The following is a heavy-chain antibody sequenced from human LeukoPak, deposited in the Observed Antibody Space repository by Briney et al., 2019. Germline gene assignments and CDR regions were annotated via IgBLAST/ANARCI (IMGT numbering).Heavy chain of an antibody. J-gene: IGHJ4*02. CDR3: AREDAYYYGSGSYRIFDY. Sequence: SETLSLTCTVSGGSISSYYWSWIRQPAGKGLEWIGRIYTSGSTNYNPSLKSRVTISVDTSKNQFSLKLSSVTAADTAVYYCAREDAYYYGSGSYRIFDYWGQGTLVTVSS. CDR1: GGSISSYY. V-gene: IGHV4-4*07. CDR2: IYTSGST. D-gene: IGHD3-10*01.